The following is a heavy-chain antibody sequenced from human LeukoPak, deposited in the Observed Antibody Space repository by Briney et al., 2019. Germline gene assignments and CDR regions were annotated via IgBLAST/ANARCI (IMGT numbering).Heavy chain of an antibody. V-gene: IGHV1-69*06. D-gene: IGHD2-15*01. CDR3: ARGLPWNRVAATLGSRYSLDV. CDR2: IIPIFGTA. CDR1: GGTFSSYA. Sequence: ASVKVSCKASGGTFSSYAISWVRQAPGQGLEWMGGIIPIFGTANYAQKFQGRVTITADKSTSTAYMELSSLRSDDTAVYYCARGLPWNRVAATLGSRYSLDVWGKGTTVTISS. J-gene: IGHJ6*03.